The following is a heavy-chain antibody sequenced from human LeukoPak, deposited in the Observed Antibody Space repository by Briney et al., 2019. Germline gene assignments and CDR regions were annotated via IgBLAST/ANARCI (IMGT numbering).Heavy chain of an antibody. J-gene: IGHJ4*02. CDR1: GFTFSSYE. Sequence: GGSLRLSCAASGFTFSSYEMNWVRQAPGKGLEWVSVIYSGGSTYYADSVKGRFTISRDNSKNTLYLQMNSLRAEDTAIYYCARDRGYGRFYFDCWGQGTLVTVSS. V-gene: IGHV3-66*01. CDR3: ARDRGYGRFYFDC. CDR2: IYSGGST. D-gene: IGHD5-12*01.